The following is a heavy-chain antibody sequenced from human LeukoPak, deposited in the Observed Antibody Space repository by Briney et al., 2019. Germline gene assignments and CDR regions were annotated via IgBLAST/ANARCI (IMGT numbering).Heavy chain of an antibody. D-gene: IGHD3-22*01. V-gene: IGHV4-59*08. CDR1: GGSISSYY. J-gene: IGHJ6*02. CDR2: IYYSGST. CDR3: ASGTYYYDSSGFYYYYYGMDV. Sequence: KTSETPSLTCTVSGGSISSYYWSWIRQPPGKGLEWIGYIYYSGSTNYNPSLKSRVTISVDTSKNQFSLKLSSVTAADTAVYYCASGTYYYDSSGFYYYYYGMDVWGQGTTVTVSS.